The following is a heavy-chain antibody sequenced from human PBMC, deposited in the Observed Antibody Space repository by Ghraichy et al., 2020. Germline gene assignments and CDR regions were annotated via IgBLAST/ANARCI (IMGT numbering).Heavy chain of an antibody. CDR1: GFTFSSYA. V-gene: IGHV3-23*01. J-gene: IGHJ4*02. CDR2: ISGSGGST. Sequence: GGSLRLSCAASGFTFSSYAMSWVRQAPGKGLEWVSAISGSGGSTYYADSVKGRFTISRDNSKNTLYLQMNSLRAEDTAVYYCAKESHSSTYPENPYFDYWGQGTLVTVSS. CDR3: AKESHSSTYPENPYFDY. D-gene: IGHD2-2*01.